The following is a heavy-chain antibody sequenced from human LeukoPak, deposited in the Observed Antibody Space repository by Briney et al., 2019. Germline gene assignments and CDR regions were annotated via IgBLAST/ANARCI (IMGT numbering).Heavy chain of an antibody. CDR1: GGSISSRNYY. CDR3: VSPRGFSYGYFDY. J-gene: IGHJ4*02. V-gene: IGHV4-39*01. Sequence: SETLSLTCTVSGGSISSRNYYWGWIRQPPGKGLEWIGSIYYSKNTYYNPSLKSRVTISADTSKNQFSLTLGSVSATGTAVYYCVSPRGFSYGYFDYWGQGTLVTVSS. CDR2: IYYSKNT. D-gene: IGHD5-18*01.